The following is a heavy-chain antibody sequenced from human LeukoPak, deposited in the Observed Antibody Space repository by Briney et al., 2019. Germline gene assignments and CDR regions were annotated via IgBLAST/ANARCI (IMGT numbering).Heavy chain of an antibody. D-gene: IGHD3-22*01. V-gene: IGHV4-30-4*08. J-gene: IGHJ4*02. CDR1: GGSISSGDYY. CDR2: IYYSGST. CDR3: ARDRATKYSSGYFWFGFNDY. Sequence: SETLSLTCTVSGGSISSGDYYWSWIRQPPGKGLEWIGYIYYSGSTYYNPSLKSRVTISVDTSKNQFSLKLSSVTAADTAMYYCARDRATKYSSGYFWFGFNDYWGQGTLVTVSS.